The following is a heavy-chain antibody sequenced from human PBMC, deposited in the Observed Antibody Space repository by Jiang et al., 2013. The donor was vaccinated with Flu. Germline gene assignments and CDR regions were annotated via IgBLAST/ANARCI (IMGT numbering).Heavy chain of an antibody. CDR2: INSATGGT. CDR3: AREARPYFGSTTGAFDI. J-gene: IGHJ3*02. Sequence: SGAEVKKPGASVKVSCEASGYIFTNYYIHWVRQAPGQGLEWMGWINSATGGTNYAQKFHGWVTMTRDTSITTAYLELSSLTSDATAVYYCAREARPYFGSTTGAFDIWGQGTMVTVFS. V-gene: IGHV1-2*04. D-gene: IGHD1-1*01. CDR1: GYIFTNYY.